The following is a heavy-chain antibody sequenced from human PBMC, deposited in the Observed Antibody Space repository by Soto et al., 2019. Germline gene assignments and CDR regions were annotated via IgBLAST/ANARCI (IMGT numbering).Heavy chain of an antibody. CDR2: IYHSGST. D-gene: IGHD3-22*01. CDR3: ARDVGYHYDGSPSGQFDF. CDR1: GNSISTTNW. Sequence: SETLSLTCVVSGNSISTTNWWSWVRQSPGKGLEWIGEIYHSGSTNYNPSLKSRVTISVDKSKNQFSLKLSSVTAADTAVYYCARDVGYHYDGSPSGQFDFWGQGTLVTVSS. V-gene: IGHV4-4*02. J-gene: IGHJ4*02.